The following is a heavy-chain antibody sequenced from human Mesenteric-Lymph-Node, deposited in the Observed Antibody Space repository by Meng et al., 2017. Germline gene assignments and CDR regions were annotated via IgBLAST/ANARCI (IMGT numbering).Heavy chain of an antibody. CDR1: GYTFTSYG. CDR2: ISAYNGNT. J-gene: IGHJ4*02. D-gene: IGHD3-22*01. V-gene: IGHV1-18*01. CDR3: ARDPPPFSGSPFYFDY. Sequence: ASVKVSCKASGYTFTSYGISWVRQAPGQGLEWMGWISAYNGNTNYAQKLQGRVTMTTDTSTSTAYMELRSLRSDDTAVYYCARDPPPFSGSPFYFDYWGQGTLVTVSS.